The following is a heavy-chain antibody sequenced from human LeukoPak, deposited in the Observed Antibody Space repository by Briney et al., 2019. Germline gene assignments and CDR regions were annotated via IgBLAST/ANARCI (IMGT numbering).Heavy chain of an antibody. V-gene: IGHV1-18*01. CDR1: GYTFTSYG. D-gene: IGHD5-18*01. J-gene: IGHJ6*03. CDR3: ARRDTAMDPPYYYYMDV. Sequence: GASVKVSCKASGYTFTSYGISWVRQAPGQGLEWMGWISAYNGNTNYAQKLQGRVTMTTDTSTSTAYMELRSLRSDDTAVYYCARRDTAMDPPYYYYMDVWGKGTTVTVSS. CDR2: ISAYNGNT.